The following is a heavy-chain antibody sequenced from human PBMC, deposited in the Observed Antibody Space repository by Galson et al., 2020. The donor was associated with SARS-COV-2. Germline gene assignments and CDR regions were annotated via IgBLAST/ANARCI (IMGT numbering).Heavy chain of an antibody. Sequence: SETLSLTCAVYGGSFSGYYWTWIRQPPGKGLEWIGEINHSGSSNYNPSLKSRVTMSVDTSKNQFSLKLCSVTAADTAVYYCARAVYCSGGSCSGDDAFDIWGQGTMVTVSS. V-gene: IGHV4-34*01. J-gene: IGHJ3*02. D-gene: IGHD2-15*01. CDR2: INHSGSS. CDR1: GGSFSGYY. CDR3: ARAVYCSGGSCSGDDAFDI.